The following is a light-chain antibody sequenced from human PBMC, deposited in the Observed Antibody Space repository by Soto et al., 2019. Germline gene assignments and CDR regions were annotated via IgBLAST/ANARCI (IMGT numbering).Light chain of an antibody. CDR2: GAS. J-gene: IGKJ1*01. CDR1: QSVSSN. Sequence: EIVLTQSPATLSVPPGERATLSCRASQSVSSNLAWYQQKPGQAPRLLIYGASTRATGIPARFSGSGSGTEFTLTISSLQPDDSATYYCQQYESYSWTFGQGTKVDIK. CDR3: QQYESYSWT. V-gene: IGKV3-15*01.